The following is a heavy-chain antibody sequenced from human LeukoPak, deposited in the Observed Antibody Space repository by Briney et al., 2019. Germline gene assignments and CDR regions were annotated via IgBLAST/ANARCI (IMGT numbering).Heavy chain of an antibody. CDR2: IIPIFGTA. V-gene: IGHV1-69*05. J-gene: IGHJ4*02. Sequence: GASVKVSCKASGGTFSSYAISWVRQAPGQGLEWMGGIIPIFGTANYAQKFQGRVTITTDESTSTAYMELSSLRSEDTAVYYCARDRLRVPAAIPPLGYFDYWGQGTLVTVSS. CDR3: ARDRLRVPAAIPPLGYFDY. D-gene: IGHD2-2*02. CDR1: GGTFSSYA.